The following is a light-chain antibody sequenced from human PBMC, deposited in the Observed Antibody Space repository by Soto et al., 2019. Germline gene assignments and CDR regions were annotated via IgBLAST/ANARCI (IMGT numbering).Light chain of an antibody. CDR3: QQYGSSALT. CDR1: QSVSSSY. V-gene: IGKV3-20*01. Sequence: EIVLTQSPGTLSLSPGERASLSCRASQSVSSSYLAWYQQKPGQAPRLLIYGASSRATGIPDRFSGSGSGTDFTLTISRLEPEDFAVYYCQQYGSSALTFGRGTKVDI. CDR2: GAS. J-gene: IGKJ4*01.